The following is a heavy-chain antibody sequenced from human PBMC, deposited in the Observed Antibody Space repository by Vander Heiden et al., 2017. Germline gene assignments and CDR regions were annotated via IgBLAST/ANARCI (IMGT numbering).Heavy chain of an antibody. CDR2: ISGSGGST. CDR3: AKLAMVATIEY. CDR1: GFTLSRYA. D-gene: IGHD5-12*01. Sequence: VPLLESGGGLVQPGGSLRLSCAASGFTLSRYAMSWVRQAPGKGLEWVSAISGSGGSTYYADSVKDRFTISRDNSKNTLDLQMNSLRAEDTAVYYCAKLAMVATIEYWGQGTLVTVSS. V-gene: IGHV3-23*01. J-gene: IGHJ4*02.